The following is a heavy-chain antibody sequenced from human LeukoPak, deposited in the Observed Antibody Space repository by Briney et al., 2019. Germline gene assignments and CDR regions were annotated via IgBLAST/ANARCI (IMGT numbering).Heavy chain of an antibody. CDR3: AHSVRGESCSGGNCYSGGDY. CDR1: GFSLSTSGVG. D-gene: IGHD2-15*01. J-gene: IGHJ4*02. V-gene: IGHV2-5*02. CDR2: IYWDDDK. Sequence: SGSTLVKPTQTLTLTCTFSGFSLSTSGVGVGWIRQPPGKALEWLALIYWDDDKRYSPSLKSRLTITKDTSKNQVVLTMTNMDPVDTATYYCAHSVRGESCSGGNCYSGGDYWGQGTLVTVSS.